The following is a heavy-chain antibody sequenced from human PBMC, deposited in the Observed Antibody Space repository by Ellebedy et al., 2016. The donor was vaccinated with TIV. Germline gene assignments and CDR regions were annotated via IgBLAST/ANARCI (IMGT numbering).Heavy chain of an antibody. CDR2: INPKNGGT. Sequence: AASVKVSCKASGYSFTGHYMHWVQQAPGQGLEWMGWINPKNGGTNYAQKFQGRVTLTRDTSISTAYMELSRPRSDDTAVYYCAREGDIVVVVDGMGGRYYGMDVWGQGTTVTVSS. CDR3: AREGDIVVVVDGMGGRYYGMDV. D-gene: IGHD2-15*01. CDR1: GYSFTGHY. V-gene: IGHV1-2*02. J-gene: IGHJ6*02.